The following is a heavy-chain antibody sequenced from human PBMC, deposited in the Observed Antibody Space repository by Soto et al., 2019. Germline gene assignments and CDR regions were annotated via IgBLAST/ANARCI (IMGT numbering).Heavy chain of an antibody. CDR1: GFTFSSYA. Sequence: QVQLVESGGGVVQPGRSLRLSCAASGFTFSSYAMNWVRQAPGKGLEWVAVISYDGSNKYYADSVKGRLTISRDNSKNTLYLHMNSLRTEDTDVYYCARDRLRYNWNDFPYYYYGMDVWGQGTTVTVSS. D-gene: IGHD1-1*01. J-gene: IGHJ6*02. CDR2: ISYDGSNK. CDR3: ARDRLRYNWNDFPYYYYGMDV. V-gene: IGHV3-30-3*01.